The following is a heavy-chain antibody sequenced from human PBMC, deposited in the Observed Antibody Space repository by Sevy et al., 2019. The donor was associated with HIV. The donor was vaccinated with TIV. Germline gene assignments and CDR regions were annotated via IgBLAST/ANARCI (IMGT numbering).Heavy chain of an antibody. Sequence: GGSLRLSCTASGFTFSTYSMNWVRQAPGKGPEWVSSISSSSNYVYYAASVKGRLTISRDNSKNSRYLLMNSLRAEDTALYYCARVPDLRFLGVAYYYYYGMDVWGQGTTVTVSS. V-gene: IGHV3-21*06. D-gene: IGHD3-3*01. CDR3: ARVPDLRFLGVAYYYYYGMDV. CDR2: ISSSSNYV. J-gene: IGHJ6*02. CDR1: GFTFSTYS.